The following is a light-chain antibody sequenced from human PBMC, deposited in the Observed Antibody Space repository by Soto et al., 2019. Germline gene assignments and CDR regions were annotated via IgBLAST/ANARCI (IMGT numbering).Light chain of an antibody. V-gene: IGKV1-5*01. Sequence: EIQMTQSPSTLSASVADRATITFRASQSISSLLAWYQQKPGKAPKLLIYDASSLESGVPSRFSGSGSGTEFTLTISSLQTDDFATYSCKQYNSYSRTFGQGTKVDIK. CDR1: QSISSL. CDR3: KQYNSYSRT. CDR2: DAS. J-gene: IGKJ1*01.